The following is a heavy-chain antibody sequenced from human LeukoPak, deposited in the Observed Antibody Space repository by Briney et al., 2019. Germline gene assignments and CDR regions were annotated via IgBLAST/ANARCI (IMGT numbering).Heavy chain of an antibody. V-gene: IGHV3-30*02. CDR2: IRYDGSNT. CDR1: GFTFSTYG. CDR3: AKVVGYYYDSSGSSIDY. Sequence: GGSLRLSCTASGFTFSTYGMHWVRQAPGKGLEWVAFIRYDGSNTHYADSVKGRFTISRDNSKNTRYLQMYSLRAEETTMYYCAKVVGYYYDSSGSSIDYWGQGTLVTV. D-gene: IGHD3-22*01. J-gene: IGHJ4*01.